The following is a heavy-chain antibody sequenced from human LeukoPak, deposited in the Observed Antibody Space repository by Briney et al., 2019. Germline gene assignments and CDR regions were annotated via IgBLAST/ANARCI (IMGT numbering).Heavy chain of an antibody. CDR2: ISSSSSYT. CDR1: GFTFSDYY. V-gene: IGHV3-11*06. CDR3: ATSGNYYLKY. Sequence: GGSLRLSCAASGFTFSDYYMSWIRQAPGKGLEWVSYISSSSSYTNYADSVKGRFTISRDNAKNALSLQMNSLRDEDTAVYYCATSGNYYLKYWGQGTLVTVSS. D-gene: IGHD1-26*01. J-gene: IGHJ4*02.